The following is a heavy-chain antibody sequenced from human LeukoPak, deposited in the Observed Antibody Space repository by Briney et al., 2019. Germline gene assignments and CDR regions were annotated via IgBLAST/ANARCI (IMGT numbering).Heavy chain of an antibody. J-gene: IGHJ6*02. CDR3: ASVVRPGYFFYYGLGV. CDR2: ISSNGDNI. V-gene: IGHV3-23*01. CDR1: GFTFSNYA. Sequence: GGSLGLSCAASGFTFSNYAMSWVRQAPGKGLEWVSAISSNGDNIYYADSVKGRFTISRDNSKNTLYLQINSLRAEDTALYFCASVVRPGYFFYYGLGVWGRGATVTVSS.